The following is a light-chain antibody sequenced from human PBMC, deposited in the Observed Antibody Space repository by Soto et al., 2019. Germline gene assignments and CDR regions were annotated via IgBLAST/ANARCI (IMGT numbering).Light chain of an antibody. CDR3: SSYTDRKNLV. J-gene: IGLJ1*01. CDR2: DVT. CDR1: SSDIGGYNS. V-gene: IGLV2-8*01. Sequence: QSALTQSPSASGSPGQSVTISCTGTSSDIGGYNSVSWYQQHPGKAPKVMIYDVTKRPSGVPDRSSGSKSGNTASLTVSALQAEDEADYYCSSYTDRKNLVFGTGTKVT.